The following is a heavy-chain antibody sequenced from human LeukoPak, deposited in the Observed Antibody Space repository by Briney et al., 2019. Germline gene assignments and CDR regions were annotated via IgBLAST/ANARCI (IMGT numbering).Heavy chain of an antibody. CDR3: ARDSSHTNYVLYYYGMDV. J-gene: IGHJ6*02. CDR2: ISAYNGNT. Sequence: ASVKLSGKASGYTFTSYGITWVRRAPGQGLEWMGWISAYNGNTKYAQKVQGRVTMTTHTSTSTAYMELRSLRSDDTAVYYCARDSSHTNYVLYYYGMDVWGQGTTVTVSS. V-gene: IGHV1-18*01. D-gene: IGHD4-11*01. CDR1: GYTFTSYG.